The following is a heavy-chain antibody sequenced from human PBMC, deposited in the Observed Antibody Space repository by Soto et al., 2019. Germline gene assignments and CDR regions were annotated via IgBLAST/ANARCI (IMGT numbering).Heavy chain of an antibody. D-gene: IGHD5-18*01. Sequence: SVKVSCKAPGGTFSSYAISWVRQAPGQGLEWMGGIIPIFGTANYAQKFQGRVTITADESTSTAYMELSSLRSEDTAVYYCARVKDHGYSYGYFDYWGQGTLVTVSS. CDR2: IIPIFGTA. J-gene: IGHJ4*02. CDR3: ARVKDHGYSYGYFDY. CDR1: GGTFSSYA. V-gene: IGHV1-69*13.